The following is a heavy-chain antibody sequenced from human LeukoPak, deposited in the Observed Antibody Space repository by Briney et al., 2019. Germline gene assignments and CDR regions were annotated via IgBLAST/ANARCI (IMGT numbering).Heavy chain of an antibody. V-gene: IGHV4-39*01. CDR1: GASISSSNYY. CDR3: ARRGAWSGFYDY. J-gene: IGHJ4*02. D-gene: IGHD3-3*01. CDR2: IYYSGST. Sequence: SETLSLTCTVSGASISSSNYYWDWIRQPPGKGLEWIGSIYYSGSTYYNPSLKSRVTISVDTSKKQFSLKLSSVTAADTAVYYCARRGAWSGFYDYWGQGTLVTVFS.